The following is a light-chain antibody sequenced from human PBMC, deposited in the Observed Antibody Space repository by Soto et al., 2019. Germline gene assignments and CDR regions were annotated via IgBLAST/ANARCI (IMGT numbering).Light chain of an antibody. CDR2: EVT. Sequence: QSALTQPPSASGSPGQSVTISCTGTSSDVGAYNYFSWYQQHPGKAPKLMIYEVTKRPSGVPDRFSGSKSDNTASLTVSGLQAEDEADYYCTSYAGSNNWVFGGGTKVTVL. J-gene: IGLJ3*02. CDR3: TSYAGSNNWV. V-gene: IGLV2-8*01. CDR1: SSDVGAYNY.